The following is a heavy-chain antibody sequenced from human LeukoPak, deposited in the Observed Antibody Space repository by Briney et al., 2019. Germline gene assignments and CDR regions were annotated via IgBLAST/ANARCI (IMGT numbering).Heavy chain of an antibody. CDR2: ISGSGGST. CDR3: AKESSSWQYNWFDP. D-gene: IGHD6-13*01. Sequence: QTGGSLRLSCAASGFTFSSYAMSWVRQAPGKGLEWVSAISGSGGSTYYADSVKGRFTISRDNSKNTLYLQMNSLRAEDTTVYYCAKESSSWQYNWFDPWGQGTLVTVSS. J-gene: IGHJ5*02. V-gene: IGHV3-23*01. CDR1: GFTFSSYA.